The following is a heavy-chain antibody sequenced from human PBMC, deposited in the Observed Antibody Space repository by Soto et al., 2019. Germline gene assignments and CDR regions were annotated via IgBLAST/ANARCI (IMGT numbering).Heavy chain of an antibody. Sequence: EVQLVESGGGLVQPGGSLRLSCAASGFTFSSYWMSWVRQAPGKGLEWVANIKQDGSEKYYVDSVKGRFTISRDNAKNSLYLQMNSLRAEDTAVYYCARWEPLTFTGYFDYWGQGTLVTVSS. CDR2: IKQDGSEK. D-gene: IGHD1-26*01. V-gene: IGHV3-7*01. CDR1: GFTFSSYW. CDR3: ARWEPLTFTGYFDY. J-gene: IGHJ4*02.